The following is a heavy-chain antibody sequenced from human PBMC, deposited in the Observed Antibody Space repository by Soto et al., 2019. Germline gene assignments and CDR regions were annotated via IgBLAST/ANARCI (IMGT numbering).Heavy chain of an antibody. CDR2: IYYSGST. V-gene: IGHV4-59*01. D-gene: IGHD1-26*01. CDR1: GGSISSYY. CDR3: ARSGSYEGYKFDY. J-gene: IGHJ4*02. Sequence: ASETLSLTCTVSGGSISSYYWSWIRQPPGKGLEWIGYIYYSGSTNYNPSLKSRVTISVDTSKNQFSLKLSSVTAADTAVYYCARSGSYEGYKFDYWGQGTLVTVSS.